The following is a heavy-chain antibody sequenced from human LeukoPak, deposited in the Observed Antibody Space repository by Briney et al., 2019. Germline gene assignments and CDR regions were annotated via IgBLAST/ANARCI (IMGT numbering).Heavy chain of an antibody. D-gene: IGHD2-15*01. CDR1: GGSISSSSYY. Sequence: SSETLSLTCTVSGGSISSSSYYWGWIRQPPGKGLEWIGSIYYSGSTYYNPSLKSRVTKSVDTSKNQFSLKLSSVTAADTAVYYCAIGRCPSFGGGSCYTFDYWGQGTLVTVSS. CDR2: IYYSGST. J-gene: IGHJ4*02. CDR3: AIGRCPSFGGGSCYTFDY. V-gene: IGHV4-39*01.